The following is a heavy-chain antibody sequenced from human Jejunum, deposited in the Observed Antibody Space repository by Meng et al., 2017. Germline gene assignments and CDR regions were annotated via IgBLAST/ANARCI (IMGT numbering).Heavy chain of an antibody. Sequence: VQLVESGGDLVQPGGSLSLSCAASGFTFNTFGLHWVRQAPGKGLEWVSIITSDGSHKFYGDSVKGRFTISRDNSKNMLYLQMNSLRPEDTAVYYCAQKGDFDNWGQGTLVTVSS. CDR2: ITSDGSHK. CDR1: GFTFNTFG. J-gene: IGHJ4*02. V-gene: IGHV3-30*03. CDR3: AQKGDFDN.